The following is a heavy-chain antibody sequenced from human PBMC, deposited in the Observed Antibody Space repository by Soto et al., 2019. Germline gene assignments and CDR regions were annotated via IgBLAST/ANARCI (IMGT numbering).Heavy chain of an antibody. D-gene: IGHD2-8*01. CDR1: GYSFKSYG. V-gene: IGHV1-18*04. CDR2: ISAYNGNT. Sequence: WASVKVSCKASGYSFKSYGISWVRQAPGQGLEWMGWISAYNGNTNYAQKLQGRVTMTTDTSTSTAYMELRSLRSDDTAVYYCAREEPIVLMAFFDYWGQGTLVTVSS. CDR3: AREEPIVLMAFFDY. J-gene: IGHJ4*02.